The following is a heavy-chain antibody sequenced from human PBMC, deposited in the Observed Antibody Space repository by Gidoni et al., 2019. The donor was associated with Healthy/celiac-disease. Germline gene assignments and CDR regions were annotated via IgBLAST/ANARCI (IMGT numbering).Heavy chain of an antibody. V-gene: IGHV3-7*03. Sequence: EVQLVESGGGFVQPGGSLRLSCAASGFTFSRYWMRWVRQAPGTGLEWVANIKQDGSEKYYVESVKGRFTISRDNAKNSLYLQMNSLRAEDTAVYYCARLDIVVVPAAIHGAFDYWGQGTLVTVSS. D-gene: IGHD2-2*01. CDR3: ARLDIVVVPAAIHGAFDY. CDR1: GFTFSRYW. J-gene: IGHJ4*02. CDR2: IKQDGSEK.